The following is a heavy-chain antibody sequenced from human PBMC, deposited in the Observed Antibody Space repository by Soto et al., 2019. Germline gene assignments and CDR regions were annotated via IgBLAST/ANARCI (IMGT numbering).Heavy chain of an antibody. CDR3: AKEAEARISYHFDC. CDR2: ISHDGTAR. CDR1: GFTFSSFG. V-gene: IGHV3-30*18. Sequence: QVQLVESGGGVVQPGRSLRLSCAASGFTFSSFGMQWVLQAPGKGLEWVAVISHDGTARHYADSVRGRFTISRDSSNNTLFLQLNSLRTEDTAVYHCAKEAEARISYHFDCWGQGALVTVSS. D-gene: IGHD5-12*01. J-gene: IGHJ4*02.